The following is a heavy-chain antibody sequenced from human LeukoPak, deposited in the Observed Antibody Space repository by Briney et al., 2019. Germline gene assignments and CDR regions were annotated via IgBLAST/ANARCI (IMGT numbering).Heavy chain of an antibody. V-gene: IGHV3-53*04. D-gene: IGHD3-22*01. J-gene: IGHJ4*02. CDR2: LYSGSAT. Sequence: GRSLTLSCAASGFTVSSNFMSWVRLAPGKGLEWVAILYSGSATYYPDFVKCRFTIARHNYKNTLYLEMNSLSPEDTAVYYCARGGMAITMIVVPSGGLLDYWGQGTLVTVSS. CDR3: ARGGMAITMIVVPSGGLLDY. CDR1: GFTVSSNF.